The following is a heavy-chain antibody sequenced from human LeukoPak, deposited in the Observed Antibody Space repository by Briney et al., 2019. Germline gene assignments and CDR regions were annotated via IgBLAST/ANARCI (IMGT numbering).Heavy chain of an antibody. J-gene: IGHJ4*02. Sequence: ASVKVSCKXSGYTFTGYYMHWVPQAPGQGLEWMGRINPNSGGTNYAQKFQGRVTMTRDTPISTAYMELSRLRSDATAVYYCARGYCSGGSCYPFDYWGQGTLVTVSS. D-gene: IGHD2-15*01. CDR3: ARGYCSGGSCYPFDY. CDR2: INPNSGGT. V-gene: IGHV1-2*06. CDR1: GYTFTGYY.